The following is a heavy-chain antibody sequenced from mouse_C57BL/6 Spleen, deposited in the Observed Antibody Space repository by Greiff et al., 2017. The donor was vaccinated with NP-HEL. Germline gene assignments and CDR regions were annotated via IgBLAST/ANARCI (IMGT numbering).Heavy chain of an antibody. Sequence: EVKLMESGGDLVKPGGSLKLSCAASGFTFSSYGMSWVRQTPDKRLEWVATISSGGSYTYYPDSVKGRFTISRDNAKNTLYLQMSSLKSEDTAMYYCARRDMVTTRGYAMDYWGQGTSVTVSS. CDR2: ISSGGSYT. V-gene: IGHV5-6*02. D-gene: IGHD2-2*01. J-gene: IGHJ4*01. CDR1: GFTFSSYG. CDR3: ARRDMVTTRGYAMDY.